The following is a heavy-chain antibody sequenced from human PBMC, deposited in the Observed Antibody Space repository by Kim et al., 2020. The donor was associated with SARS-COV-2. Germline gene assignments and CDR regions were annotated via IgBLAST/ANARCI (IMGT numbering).Heavy chain of an antibody. J-gene: IGHJ6*02. D-gene: IGHD3-3*01. V-gene: IGHV1-8*01. CDR1: GYTFTSYD. CDR3: ARNRLEWLHYYYYCMDV. CDR2: MNPNSGNT. Sequence: ASVKVSCKASGYTFTSYDINWVRQATGQGLEWMGWMNPNSGNTGYAQKFQGRVTMTRNTSISTAYMELSSLRSEDTAVYYCARNRLEWLHYYYYCMDVWGQGTTVTVSS.